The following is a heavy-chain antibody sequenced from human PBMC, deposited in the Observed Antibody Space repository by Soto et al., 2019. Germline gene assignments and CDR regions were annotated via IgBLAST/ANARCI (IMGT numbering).Heavy chain of an antibody. D-gene: IGHD3-3*01. J-gene: IGHJ4*02. CDR3: ARANYDFWSGPNSYYFDY. CDR1: GYTFTSYD. V-gene: IGHV1-8*01. Sequence: ASVKVSCKASGYTFTSYDINWVRQATGQGLEWMGWMNPNSGNTGYAQKFQGRVTMTRNTSISTAYMELSSLRSEDTAVYYCARANYDFWSGPNSYYFDYWGQGTLVTVS. CDR2: MNPNSGNT.